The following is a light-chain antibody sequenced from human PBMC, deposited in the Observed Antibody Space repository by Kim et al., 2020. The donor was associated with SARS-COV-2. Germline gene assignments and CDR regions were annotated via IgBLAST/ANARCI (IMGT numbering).Light chain of an antibody. Sequence: QTVVTQEPSLSVSPGGTVTLTCGLSSDSVSTSYYPSWYQQTPGQAPRTLIYSTNSRSSGVPDRFSGSILGNKAALTITGAQADDESDYYCVLYMGSGISVFGGGTQLTVL. CDR1: SDSVSTSYY. CDR3: VLYMGSGISV. V-gene: IGLV8-61*01. J-gene: IGLJ3*02. CDR2: STN.